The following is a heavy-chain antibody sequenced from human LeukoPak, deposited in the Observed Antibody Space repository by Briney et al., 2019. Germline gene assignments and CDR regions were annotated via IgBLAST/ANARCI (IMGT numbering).Heavy chain of an antibody. CDR3: SQPSDYGGDFHPVY. CDR1: GFTFSSDA. Sequence: GRTLRLTCAVSGFTFSSDATSWVRHAPCQAIELVSAISGSCSSTYYADSVKGRFTISRDNSKNTLYQQINSLSSQDTAGYSCSQPSDYGGDFHPVYWGKGTLVTVAS. D-gene: IGHD4-23*01. V-gene: IGHV3-23*01. J-gene: IGHJ4*02. CDR2: ISGSCSST.